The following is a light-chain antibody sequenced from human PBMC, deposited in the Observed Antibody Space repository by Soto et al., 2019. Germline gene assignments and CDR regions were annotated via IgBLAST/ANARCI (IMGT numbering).Light chain of an antibody. CDR1: SSDVSDYRY. CDR2: DVT. Sequence: QGVLTQPRAVSGSPGQSVTISCTETSSDVSDYRYVSWYQQHSVKAPKLMIYDVTKRPSGVPDRFSGSKCDRTASLTISRLQDDDEADYYCSSYVGSSTYVFGTGTKVSVL. V-gene: IGLV2-11*01. CDR3: SSYVGSSTYV. J-gene: IGLJ1*01.